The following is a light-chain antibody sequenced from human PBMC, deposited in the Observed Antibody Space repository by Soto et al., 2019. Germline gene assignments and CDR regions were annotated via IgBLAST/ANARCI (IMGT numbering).Light chain of an antibody. CDR3: QQANSFPLT. CDR2: AAS. Sequence: DIPLTQSPSSLSASLADGVNIXCRASQSISSYLNWYQQKPGKAPKLLIYAASSLQSGVPSRFSGSGSGTDFTLTISSLQPEDFATYYCQQANSFPLTFGGGTKVDNK. J-gene: IGKJ4*01. V-gene: IGKV1-39*01. CDR1: QSISSY.